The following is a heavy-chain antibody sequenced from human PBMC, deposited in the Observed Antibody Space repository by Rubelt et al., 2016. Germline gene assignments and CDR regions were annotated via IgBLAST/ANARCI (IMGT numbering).Heavy chain of an antibody. CDR3: ARSPRYDFEDNWFDP. Sequence: QVQLVQSGAEVKKPGASVKVSCKASGYTFTSYYMHWVRQAPGQGLEWMGIINPSGGSTSYEQKFPGRVTMTRDTSTSTGYMELSSLGSEDTAVDYCARSPRYDFEDNWFDPWGQGTLVTVSS. J-gene: IGHJ5*02. CDR2: INPSGGST. D-gene: IGHD3-3*01. V-gene: IGHV1-46*01. CDR1: GYTFTSYY.